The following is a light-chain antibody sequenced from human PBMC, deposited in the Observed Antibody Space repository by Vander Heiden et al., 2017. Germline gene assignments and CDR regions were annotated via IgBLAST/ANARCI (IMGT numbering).Light chain of an antibody. CDR3: QQYGTYPLT. V-gene: IGKV3-20*01. J-gene: IGKJ4*01. CDR1: QSISSTY. Sequence: DIVLTQSPGTLSWSPGERATLSCRASQSISSTYLAWYQQKPGQAPRLLIYGASSRATGIPARFSGSGSGTDFTLTISSLEPEDFAVYYCQQYGTYPLTFGGGTKVEIK. CDR2: GAS.